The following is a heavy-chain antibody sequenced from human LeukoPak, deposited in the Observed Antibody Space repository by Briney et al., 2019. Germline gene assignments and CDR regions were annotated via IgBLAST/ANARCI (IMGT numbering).Heavy chain of an antibody. CDR1: GFAFSSYA. CDR2: LGESGSAT. Sequence: GGSLRLSCAASGFAFSSYAMSWVRQAPGEGLEWVSSLGESGSATYYADSVKGRFTISRDNSRNTLYLQMDSLRAEDTAVYYCAKKASLVSPGNYFDYWGQGTLVTVSS. V-gene: IGHV3-23*01. J-gene: IGHJ4*02. D-gene: IGHD2-2*01. CDR3: AKKASLVSPGNYFDY.